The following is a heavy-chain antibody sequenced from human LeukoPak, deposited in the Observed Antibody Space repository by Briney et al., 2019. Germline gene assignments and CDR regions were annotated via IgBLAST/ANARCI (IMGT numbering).Heavy chain of an antibody. CDR1: GGTFSSYA. Sequence: ASVKVSCKASGGTFSSYAISWVRQAPGQGLEWMGGIIPIFGTANYAQKFQGRVTITADESTSTAYMELSSLRSEDTAVYYCASFESTGSSQGELLWFGELSPSYFHYWGQGTLVTVSS. V-gene: IGHV1-69*13. CDR3: ASFESTGSSQGELLWFGELSPSYFHY. J-gene: IGHJ4*02. D-gene: IGHD3-10*01. CDR2: IIPIFGTA.